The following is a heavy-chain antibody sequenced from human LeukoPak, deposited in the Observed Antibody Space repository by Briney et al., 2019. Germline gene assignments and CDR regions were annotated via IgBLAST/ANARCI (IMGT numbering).Heavy chain of an antibody. CDR1: GGSISSYY. V-gene: IGHV4-4*07. CDR2: IYTSGST. CDR3: ARDLNSRAYYDFWSGYSDPNWFDP. D-gene: IGHD3-3*01. Sequence: PSETLSLTCTVSGGSISSYYWSWIRQPAGKGLEWIGRIYTSGSTNYNPSLKSRVTMSVDTSKNQFSLKLSSVTAADTAAYYCARDLNSRAYYDFWSGYSDPNWFDPWGQGTLVTVSS. J-gene: IGHJ5*02.